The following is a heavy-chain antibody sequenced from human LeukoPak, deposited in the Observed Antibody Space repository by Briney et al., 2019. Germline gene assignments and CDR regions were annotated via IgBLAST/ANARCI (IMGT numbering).Heavy chain of an antibody. CDR2: IISIFGTA. V-gene: IGHV1-69*13. CDR1: GGTFSSYA. CDR3: ARDGMDGYDFWSGYSPSRYYYGMDV. Sequence: ASVKVSCKASGGTFSSYAISWVRQAPGQGLEWMGGIISIFGTANYAQKFQGRVTITADESTSTAYMELSSLRSEDTAVYYCARDGMDGYDFWSGYSPSRYYYGMDVWGQGTTVTVSS. D-gene: IGHD3-3*01. J-gene: IGHJ6*02.